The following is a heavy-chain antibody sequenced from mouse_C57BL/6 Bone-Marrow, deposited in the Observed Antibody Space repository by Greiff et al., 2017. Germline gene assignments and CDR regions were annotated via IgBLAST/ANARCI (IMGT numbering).Heavy chain of an antibody. CDR2: IYPSDCET. V-gene: IGHV1-61*01. CDR3: ARSGDYYEGYWYFDV. Sequence: QVHVKQSGAELVRPGSSVKLFCKASGFTFTSYWMEWVKQRTGQGLERIGNIYPSDCETHYNHTFKDKTTLTVVKSSSTAYMQLSSLTSDDSAVYYCARSGDYYEGYWYFDVWGTGTTVTVSS. D-gene: IGHD1-1*01. J-gene: IGHJ1*03. CDR1: GFTFTSYW.